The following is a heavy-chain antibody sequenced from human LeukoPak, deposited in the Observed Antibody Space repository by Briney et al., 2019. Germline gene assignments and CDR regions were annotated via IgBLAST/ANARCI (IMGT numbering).Heavy chain of an antibody. J-gene: IGHJ5*02. Sequence: SETLSLTCSVSGGTISSGDYYWSWIRQLPGKGLEWIGYISNSGSTHYNPSLKSRVTISADTSKNQFSLKLSSVTAADTAVYYCARGVGLLWFGELLYDNWFDPWGQGTLVTVSS. CDR2: ISNSGST. CDR1: GGTISSGDYY. D-gene: IGHD3-10*01. CDR3: ARGVGLLWFGELLYDNWFDP. V-gene: IGHV4-31*03.